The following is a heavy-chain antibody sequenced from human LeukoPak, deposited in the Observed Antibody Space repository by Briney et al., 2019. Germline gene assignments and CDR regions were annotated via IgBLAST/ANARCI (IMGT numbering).Heavy chain of an antibody. CDR3: ARAPTLLSFDP. J-gene: IGHJ5*02. V-gene: IGHV4-30-4*08. Sequence: SWVRQPPGKGLEWIGYIYYSGSTYYNPSLKSRVTISVDTSKNQFSLKLSSVTAADTAVYYCARAPTLLSFDPWGQGTLVTVSS. CDR2: IYYSGST. D-gene: IGHD2/OR15-2a*01.